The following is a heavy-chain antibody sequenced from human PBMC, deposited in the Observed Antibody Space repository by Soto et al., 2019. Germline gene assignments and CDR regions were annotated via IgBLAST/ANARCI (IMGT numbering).Heavy chain of an antibody. J-gene: IGHJ4*02. Sequence: SETLSLTCTVSGGSISSNYWTWIRQPPGRGLEWIGYVYNSGSTNYNPSLKSRVTISEDTSKSQFSLKVNSMTAADTAVYYCARYRREAVAGYTLDNWGQGILVTVSS. CDR1: GGSISSNY. V-gene: IGHV4-59*01. CDR2: VYNSGST. CDR3: ARYRREAVAGYTLDN. D-gene: IGHD6-13*01.